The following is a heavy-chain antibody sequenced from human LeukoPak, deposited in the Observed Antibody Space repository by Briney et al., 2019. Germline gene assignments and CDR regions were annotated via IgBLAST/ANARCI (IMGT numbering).Heavy chain of an antibody. J-gene: IGHJ4*02. D-gene: IGHD3-9*01. CDR1: SDSISGYS. V-gene: IGHV4-4*07. CDR3: AKERRHFYRESTGFYPTGFYVDN. Sequence: SETLSLTCTVSSDSISGYSWNWIRQPAGKGLEWIGRMDTGGNTNFIPSLKRRLTMSADTSKNQLSLKLTSVTAADTAVYYCAKERRHFYRESTGFYPTGFYVDNWGRGILVTVSS. CDR2: MDTGGNT.